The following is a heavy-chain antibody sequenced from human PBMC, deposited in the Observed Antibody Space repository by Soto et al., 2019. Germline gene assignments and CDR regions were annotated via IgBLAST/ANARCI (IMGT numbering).Heavy chain of an antibody. CDR1: GFTFSSYG. V-gene: IGHV3-33*01. J-gene: IGHJ4*02. CDR3: ASDQFHYYDSSGYVDY. CDR2: IWYDGSNK. Sequence: QVQLVESGGGVVQPGRSLRLSCAASGFTFSSYGMHWVRQAPGKGLEWVAVIWYDGSNKYYADSVKGRFTISRDNTKNKLYLQMNIMRAEYTAVYYCASDQFHYYDSSGYVDYWGQGTLVTVS. D-gene: IGHD3-22*01.